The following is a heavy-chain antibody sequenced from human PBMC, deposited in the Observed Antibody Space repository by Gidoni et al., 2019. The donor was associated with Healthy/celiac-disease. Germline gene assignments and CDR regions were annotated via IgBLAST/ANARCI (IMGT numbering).Heavy chain of an antibody. CDR3: ARWGVVGYSYGSGY. Sequence: VQLVESGGGLVKPGGSLRLSCAASGFTFSSYSMNWVRQAPGKGLEWVSSISSSSSYIYYADSVKGRFTISRDNAKNSLYLQMNSLRAEDTAVYYCARWGVVGYSYGSGYWGQGTLVTVSS. CDR2: ISSSSSYI. D-gene: IGHD5-18*01. J-gene: IGHJ4*02. V-gene: IGHV3-21*01. CDR1: GFTFSSYS.